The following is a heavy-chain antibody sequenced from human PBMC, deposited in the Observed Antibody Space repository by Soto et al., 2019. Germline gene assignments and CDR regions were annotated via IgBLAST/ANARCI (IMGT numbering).Heavy chain of an antibody. CDR1: GYSFTSYW. CDR3: AGGGVRGDITPTRDYYGMDV. Sequence: GESLKISCKGSGYSFTSYWIGWVRQMPGKGLEWMGIIYPGDSDTRYSPSFQGQVTISADKSISTAYLQWSSLKASDTAMYYFAGGGVRGDITPTRDYYGMDVWGQGTTVTVSS. J-gene: IGHJ6*02. CDR2: IYPGDSDT. V-gene: IGHV5-51*01. D-gene: IGHD3-10*01.